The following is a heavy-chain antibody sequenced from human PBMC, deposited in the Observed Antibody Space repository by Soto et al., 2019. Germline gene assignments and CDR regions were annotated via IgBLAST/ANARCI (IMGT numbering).Heavy chain of an antibody. CDR1: GYAFTSYY. D-gene: IGHD2-21*01. CDR3: ARAFSFEVAEDY. J-gene: IGHJ4*02. Sequence: ASVKVSCKASGYAFTSYYMHWVRQAPGQGLEWMGIINPSGGSTSYAQKFQGRVTMTRDTSTSTVYMELSSLRSEDTAVYYCARAFSFEVAEDYWGQGTLVTVSS. CDR2: INPSGGST. V-gene: IGHV1-46*03.